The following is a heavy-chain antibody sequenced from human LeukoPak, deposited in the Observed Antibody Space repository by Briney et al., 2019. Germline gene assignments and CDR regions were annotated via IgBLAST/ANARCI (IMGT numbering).Heavy chain of an antibody. CDR3: ARDPGRSGWDY. J-gene: IGHJ4*02. Sequence: GGSLRLSCAASGFTFSNAWMSWVRQAPGKGLEWVSSISSSSSYIYYADSVKGRFTISRDNAKNSLYLQMNSLRAEDTAVYYCARDPGRSGWDYWGQGALVTVSS. CDR1: GFTFSNAW. CDR2: ISSSSSYI. V-gene: IGHV3-21*01. D-gene: IGHD6-19*01.